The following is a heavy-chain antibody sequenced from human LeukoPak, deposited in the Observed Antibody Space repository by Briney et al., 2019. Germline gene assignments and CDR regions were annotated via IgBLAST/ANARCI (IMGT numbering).Heavy chain of an antibody. J-gene: IGHJ4*02. CDR2: IKQDGSEK. CDR1: GFTFSSYS. D-gene: IGHD3-3*01. Sequence: PGGSVRLSCAASGFTFSSYSMNWVRQAPGKGLEWVASIKQDGSEKYFVDSVRGRFTISRDNAKNSLYLQMNSLRAEDTAVYYCARDLFGVVTPSYFDYWGQGTLVTVSS. CDR3: ARDLFGVVTPSYFDY. V-gene: IGHV3-7*01.